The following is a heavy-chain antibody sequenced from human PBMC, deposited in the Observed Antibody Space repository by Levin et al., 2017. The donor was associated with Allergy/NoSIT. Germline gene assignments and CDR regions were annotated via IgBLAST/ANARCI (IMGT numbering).Heavy chain of an antibody. CDR1: GGSISSGTYY. V-gene: IGHV4-61*02. CDR2: IYTSGNT. D-gene: IGHD3-10*01. Sequence: SQTLSLTCTVSGGSISSGTYYWTWIRQPAGGGLEWIGRIYTSGNTNYNPSLKSRVTISVDASNNQFSLKLTSVTAADTAVYYCARLSRGSGSYAIHYWGQGTLVTVSS. J-gene: IGHJ4*02. CDR3: ARLSRGSGSYAIHY.